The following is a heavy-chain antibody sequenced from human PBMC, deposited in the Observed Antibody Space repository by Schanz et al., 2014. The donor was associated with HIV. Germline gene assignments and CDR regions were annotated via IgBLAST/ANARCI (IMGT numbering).Heavy chain of an antibody. V-gene: IGHV3-21*01. Sequence: EVQLVESGGGLVQPGGSLRLSCAASGFTFSSYWMHWVRQAPGKGLEWVSSISTSRSYIDYADSVKGRFTISRDNAKNSLYLQLNSLSAEDTAVYYCARGSWYSSGWYDDYYYYEVDVWGQGTTVTVSS. CDR1: GFTFSSYW. J-gene: IGHJ6*02. CDR3: ARGSWYSSGWYDDYYYYEVDV. D-gene: IGHD6-19*01. CDR2: ISTSRSYI.